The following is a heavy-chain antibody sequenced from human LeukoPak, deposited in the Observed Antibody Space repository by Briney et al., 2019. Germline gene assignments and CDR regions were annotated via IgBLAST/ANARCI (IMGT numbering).Heavy chain of an antibody. D-gene: IGHD1-26*01. CDR3: ARYSGSYYLFDY. V-gene: IGHV4-34*01. Sequence: SETLSLTCAVYGGTFSGYYWSWMRQPPGKGLEWIGEINHSGSTNYNPSLKSRVTISVDTSKNQFSLKLSSVTAADTAVYYCARYSGSYYLFDYWGQGTLVTVSS. J-gene: IGHJ4*02. CDR1: GGTFSGYY. CDR2: INHSGST.